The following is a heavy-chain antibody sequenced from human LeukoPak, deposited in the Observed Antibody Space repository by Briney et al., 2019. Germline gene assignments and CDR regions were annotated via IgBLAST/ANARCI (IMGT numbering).Heavy chain of an antibody. V-gene: IGHV4-59*08. Sequence: SETLSLTCTVSGGSISSYYWSWIRQPPGKGLEWIGYIYYSGSTNYNPSLKSRVTISVDTSKNQFSLELSSVTAADTAVYYCARLSGYPSWYFDLWGRGTLVTVSS. CDR1: GGSISSYY. D-gene: IGHD3-22*01. CDR2: IYYSGST. J-gene: IGHJ2*01. CDR3: ARLSGYPSWYFDL.